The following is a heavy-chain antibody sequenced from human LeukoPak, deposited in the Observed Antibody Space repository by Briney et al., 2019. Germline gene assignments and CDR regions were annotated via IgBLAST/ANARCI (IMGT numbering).Heavy chain of an antibody. CDR1: GYTFTSYG. V-gene: IGHV1-18*01. Sequence: ASVKVSCKASGYTFTSYGISWVRQAPGQGLEWMGWISAYNGNTNYAQKLQGRVTMTTDTSTSTAYMELRSLRSDDTAIYYCARESYSYEILTGYQRATWFDPWGQGTLVTVSS. D-gene: IGHD3-9*01. CDR3: ARESYSYEILTGYQRATWFDP. J-gene: IGHJ5*02. CDR2: ISAYNGNT.